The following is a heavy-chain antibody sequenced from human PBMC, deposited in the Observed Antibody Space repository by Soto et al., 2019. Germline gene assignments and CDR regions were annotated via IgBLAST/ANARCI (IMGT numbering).Heavy chain of an antibody. Sequence: GGSLRLSCAASGFTFSSYAMSWVRQAPGKELEWVSAISGSGGSTYYADSVKGRFTISRDNSKNTLYLQMNSLRAEDTAVYYCAKARVVVAAPAYYFDYWGQGALVTVSS. CDR2: ISGSGGST. CDR1: GFTFSSYA. J-gene: IGHJ4*02. V-gene: IGHV3-23*01. D-gene: IGHD2-15*01. CDR3: AKARVVVAAPAYYFDY.